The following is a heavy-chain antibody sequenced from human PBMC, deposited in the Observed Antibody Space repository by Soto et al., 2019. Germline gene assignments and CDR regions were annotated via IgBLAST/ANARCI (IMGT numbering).Heavy chain of an antibody. CDR3: AKDSCSGGSCYSDWYFDL. D-gene: IGHD2-15*01. J-gene: IGHJ2*01. Sequence: RGSLRVACVSSVFTFSSYGMHWVRQAPGSGLDWVAVISYDGSNKYYADSVKGRFTISRDNSKNTLYLQMNRLRAEDTAVYYCAKDSCSGGSCYSDWYFDLWGRGTLVTVSS. CDR1: VFTFSSYG. V-gene: IGHV3-30*18. CDR2: ISYDGSNK.